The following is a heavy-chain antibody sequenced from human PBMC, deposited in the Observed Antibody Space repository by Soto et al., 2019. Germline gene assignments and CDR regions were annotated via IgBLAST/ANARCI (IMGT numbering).Heavy chain of an antibody. CDR3: ARGSRQLVKKYYYYGMDV. D-gene: IGHD6-6*01. V-gene: IGHV3-30-3*01. Sequence: GGSLRLSCAASGFTFSSYAMHWVRQAPGKGLEWVAVISYDGSNKYYADSVKGRFTISRDNSKNTLYLQMNSLRAEDTAVYYCARGSRQLVKKYYYYGMDVWGQGTTVTVSS. J-gene: IGHJ6*02. CDR1: GFTFSSYA. CDR2: ISYDGSNK.